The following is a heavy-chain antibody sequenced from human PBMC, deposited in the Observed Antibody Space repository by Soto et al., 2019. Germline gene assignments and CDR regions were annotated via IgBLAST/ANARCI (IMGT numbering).Heavy chain of an antibody. Sequence: SETLSLTCAVSGGSISSGGYSWSWIRQPPGKGLEWIGYIYHSGSTYYNPSLKSRVTISVDRSKNQFSLKLSSVTAADTAVYYCARVSAAGGWFDPWGQGTLVTVYS. J-gene: IGHJ5*02. CDR3: ARVSAAGGWFDP. D-gene: IGHD6-13*01. V-gene: IGHV4-30-2*01. CDR1: GGSISSGGYS. CDR2: IYHSGST.